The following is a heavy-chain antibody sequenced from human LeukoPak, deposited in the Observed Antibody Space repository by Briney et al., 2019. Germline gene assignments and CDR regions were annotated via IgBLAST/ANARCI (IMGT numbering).Heavy chain of an antibody. CDR1: GLTVSSDY. J-gene: IGHJ4*02. V-gene: IGHV3-48*04. Sequence: GGSLRLSCAASGLTVSSDYLSWVRQAPGKGLEWVSYISAGNRAIYYADSVKGRFTISRDDAKNSVYLQMNSLRAEDTAIHYCARDSSRGYAADYWGQGTLVTVSS. CDR2: ISAGNRAI. CDR3: ARDSSRGYAADY. D-gene: IGHD5-12*01.